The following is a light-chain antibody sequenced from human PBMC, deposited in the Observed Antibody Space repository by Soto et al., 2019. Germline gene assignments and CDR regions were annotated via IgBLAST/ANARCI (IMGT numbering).Light chain of an antibody. J-gene: IGKJ1*01. CDR3: HQYYGTRT. Sequence: DIVLTQSPDSLAVSLGERATIKCKSSQSVLYSSNNRNYLAWYQQKPGQATKLIIYWASTRESGVPERFSGSGSGTDFTLTISSLQAEDVAVYFCHQYYGTRTFGQGTKVEVK. CDR1: QSVLYSSNNRNY. CDR2: WAS. V-gene: IGKV4-1*01.